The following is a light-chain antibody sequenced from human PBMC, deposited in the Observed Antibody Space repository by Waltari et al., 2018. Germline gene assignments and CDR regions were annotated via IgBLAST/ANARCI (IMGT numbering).Light chain of an antibody. CDR2: GAS. CDR1: PSVGSSY. V-gene: IGKV3-20*01. J-gene: IGKJ1*01. CDR3: QQSDSSPQRTWT. Sequence: DIVLTQSQVTLSLSPGERAPISCRASPSVGSSYFVWYQQKPGQGPRLLIYGASRRARGIPDRFSGSGSGTDFTLTISRLEPEDCAVYYCQQSDSSPQRTWTFGQGTKVEIK.